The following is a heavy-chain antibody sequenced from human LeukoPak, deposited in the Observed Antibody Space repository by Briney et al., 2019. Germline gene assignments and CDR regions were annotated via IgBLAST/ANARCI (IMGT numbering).Heavy chain of an antibody. J-gene: IGHJ6*02. Sequence: GGSLRLSCAASGFTFSSYAMSWVRQAPGKGLEWVSSISVSGGTTYYADSVKGRFTISRVNSKNTLYLQMNSLRAEDTSVYYCARCSGYGMDVWGQGTTVTVSS. CDR2: ISVSGGTT. CDR3: ARCSGYGMDV. D-gene: IGHD3-10*02. V-gene: IGHV3-23*01. CDR1: GFTFSSYA.